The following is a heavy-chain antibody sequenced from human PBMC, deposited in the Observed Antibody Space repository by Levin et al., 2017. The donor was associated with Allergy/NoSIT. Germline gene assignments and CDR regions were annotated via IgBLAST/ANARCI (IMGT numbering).Heavy chain of an antibody. CDR1: GYTFTGYY. Sequence: ASVKVSCKASGYTFTGYYMHWVRQAPGQGLEWMGWINPNSGGTNYAQKFQGRVTMTRDTSISTAYMELSRLRSDDTAVYYCARAPLTPTFGGVIFGRNVGAWFDPWGQGTLVTVSS. J-gene: IGHJ5*02. D-gene: IGHD3-16*02. CDR2: INPNSGGT. CDR3: ARAPLTPTFGGVIFGRNVGAWFDP. V-gene: IGHV1-2*02.